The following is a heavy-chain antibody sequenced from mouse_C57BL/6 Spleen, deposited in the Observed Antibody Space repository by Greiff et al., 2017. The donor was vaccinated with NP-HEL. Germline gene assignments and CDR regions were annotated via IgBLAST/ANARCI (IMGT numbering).Heavy chain of an antibody. Sequence: EVKLVESGGDLVKPGGSLKLSCAASGFTFSIYGMSWVRQTPDKRLEWVATISSGGSYTYYPDSVKGRFTISRDNAKNTLYLQMSSLKSEDTAMYYCARLPRGYFDVWGTGTTVTVSS. V-gene: IGHV5-6*01. CDR2: ISSGGSYT. CDR3: ARLPRGYFDV. CDR1: GFTFSIYG. J-gene: IGHJ1*03.